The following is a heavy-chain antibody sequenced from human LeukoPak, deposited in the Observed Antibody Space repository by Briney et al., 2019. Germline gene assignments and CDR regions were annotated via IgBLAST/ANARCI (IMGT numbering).Heavy chain of an antibody. CDR3: TREAAARIDY. V-gene: IGHV3-7*01. CDR2: IKQDGSEK. D-gene: IGHD6-25*01. Sequence: PGGSLRLSCAASGFTFSTYWMSWVRQAPRKGLEWVANIKQDGSEKYYLDSVKGRFTISRDNAKNSLYLQMNSLRAEDTAVYFCTREAAARIDYWGQGALVTVSS. J-gene: IGHJ4*02. CDR1: GFTFSTYW.